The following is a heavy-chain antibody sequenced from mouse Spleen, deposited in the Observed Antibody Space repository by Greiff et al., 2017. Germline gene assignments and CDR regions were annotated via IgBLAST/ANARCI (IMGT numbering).Heavy chain of an antibody. J-gene: IGHJ4*01. CDR2: INPNNGGT. V-gene: IGHV1-26*01. CDR1: GYTFTDYY. Sequence: EVKLMESGPELVKPGASVKISCKASGYTFTDYYMNWVKQSHGKSLEWIGDINPNNGGTSYNQKFKGKATLTVDKSSSTAYMELRSLTSEDSAVYYCARWYRLYAMDYWGQGTSVTVSS. CDR3: ARWYRLYAMDY. D-gene: IGHD2-14*01.